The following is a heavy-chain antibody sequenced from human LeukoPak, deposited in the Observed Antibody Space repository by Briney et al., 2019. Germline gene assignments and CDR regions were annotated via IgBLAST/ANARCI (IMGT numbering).Heavy chain of an antibody. J-gene: IGHJ4*02. CDR2: IFYGGST. CDR1: GDSISSSSFY. V-gene: IGHV4-39*01. D-gene: IGHD3-10*01. CDR3: ASRSTSGSGSYLY. Sequence: SETLSLTCTVSGDSISSSSFYWDWIRQPPGKGLEWIGSIFYGGSTYYNPSLRSRVTISVDTSKNQCSLRLSSVTAADTAVYYCASRSTSGSGSYLYWGQGTLVTVSS.